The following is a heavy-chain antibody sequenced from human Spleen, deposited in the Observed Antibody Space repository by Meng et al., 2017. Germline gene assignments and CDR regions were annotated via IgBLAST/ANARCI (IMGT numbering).Heavy chain of an antibody. D-gene: IGHD4-11*01. J-gene: IGHJ4*02. CDR2: INHSGST. Sequence: VERPQWGVGMLRLWGTLSLTCVVSGGSFSEYYWSWTRQPPGKGLEWIGEINHSGSTNYNPSLESRATISVDTSQNNLSLKLSSVTAADSAVYYCARGPTTMAHDFDYWGQGTLVTVSS. V-gene: IGHV4-34*01. CDR3: ARGPTTMAHDFDY. CDR1: GGSFSEYY.